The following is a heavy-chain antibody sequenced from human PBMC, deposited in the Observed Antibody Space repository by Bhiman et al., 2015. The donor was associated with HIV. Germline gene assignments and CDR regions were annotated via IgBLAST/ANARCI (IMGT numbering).Heavy chain of an antibody. Sequence: EVQLVESGGGLVQPGGSLRLSCAASGFTFSTYEMNWVRQAPGKGLEWVANIKQDGSEKYYVDSVKGRCTISRDNGKNSLYLQMNSLRAEDTALYFCARRDSGSLSFDIWGQGDNGQRLF. CDR1: GFTFSTYE. J-gene: IGHJ3*02. V-gene: IGHV3-7*03. D-gene: IGHD1-26*01. CDR2: IKQDGSEK. CDR3: ARRDSGSLSFDI.